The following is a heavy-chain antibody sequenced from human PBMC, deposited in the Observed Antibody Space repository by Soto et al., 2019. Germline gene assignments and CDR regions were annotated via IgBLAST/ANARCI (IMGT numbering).Heavy chain of an antibody. CDR1: GFTFSSYG. CDR3: ARDGYCSGGSCYSVPVFDY. D-gene: IGHD2-15*01. J-gene: IGHJ4*02. Sequence: QVQLVESGGGVVQPGRSLRLSCAASGFTFSSYGMHWVRQAPGKGREGGAVIWYDGSNKYYADSVKGRFTISRDNSKNTLYLQMNSLRAEDTAVYYCARDGYCSGGSCYSVPVFDYWGQGTLVTVSS. V-gene: IGHV3-33*01. CDR2: IWYDGSNK.